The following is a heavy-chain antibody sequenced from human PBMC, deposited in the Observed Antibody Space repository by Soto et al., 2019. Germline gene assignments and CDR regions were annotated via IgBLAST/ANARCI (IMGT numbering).Heavy chain of an antibody. V-gene: IGHV1-58*01. J-gene: IGHJ4*02. CDR1: GFTFTSSA. Sequence: QMQLVQSGPEVKKPGTSVKVSCKASGFTFTSSAVQWVRQARGQRLEWKGWIVVGSGNTNYAQKFQERVTITRDMSTSTAYMELSSRRSEYTAVYYCAASPDSSGYKYYWGQGTLGTVSS. D-gene: IGHD3-22*01. CDR3: AASPDSSGYKYY. CDR2: IVVGSGNT.